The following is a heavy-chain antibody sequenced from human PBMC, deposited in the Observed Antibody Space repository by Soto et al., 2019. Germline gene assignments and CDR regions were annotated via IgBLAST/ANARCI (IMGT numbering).Heavy chain of an antibody. CDR3: ASYGSGSYYKLPRRAWFDP. Sequence: PSETRSLTCAVYGGSFSGYYWSWIRQPPGKGLEWIGEINHSGSTNYNPSLKSRVTISVDTSKNQFSLKLSSVTAADTAVYYCASYGSGSYYKLPRRAWFDPWGQGTLVTVSS. J-gene: IGHJ5*02. CDR2: INHSGST. V-gene: IGHV4-34*01. D-gene: IGHD3-10*01. CDR1: GGSFSGYY.